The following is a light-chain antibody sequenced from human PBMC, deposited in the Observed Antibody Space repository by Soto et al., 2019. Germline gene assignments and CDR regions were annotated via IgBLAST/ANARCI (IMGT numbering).Light chain of an antibody. Sequence: DLQMTQSPSTLSASVGDRVTITCRASQSISSWLAWYQQKPGKAPKLLIYKASSLESGVPSRFSGSGSGTEFTLAISSLEPDDFATYYCQQYETFSPWTFGQGTKVDIK. CDR3: QQYETFSPWT. J-gene: IGKJ1*01. CDR2: KAS. V-gene: IGKV1-5*03. CDR1: QSISSW.